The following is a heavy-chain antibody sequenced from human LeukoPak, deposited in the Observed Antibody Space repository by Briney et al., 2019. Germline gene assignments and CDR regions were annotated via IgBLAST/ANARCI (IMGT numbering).Heavy chain of an antibody. CDR3: ARGGYYDFCSGTSYWFDP. V-gene: IGHV4-59*01. Sequence: PSETLSLTRTVSGGSISSYYWSWIRQPPGKGLEWIGYIYYSGSTNYNPSLKSRVTISVDTSKNQFSLKLSSVTAADTAVYYCARGGYYDFCSGTSYWFDPWGQGTLVTVSS. CDR1: GGSISSYY. D-gene: IGHD3-3*01. CDR2: IYYSGST. J-gene: IGHJ5*02.